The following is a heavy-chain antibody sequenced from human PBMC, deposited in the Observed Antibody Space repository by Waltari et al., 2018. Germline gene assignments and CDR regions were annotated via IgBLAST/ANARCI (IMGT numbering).Heavy chain of an antibody. CDR3: ARGYSSSWYSYLGKPLDY. V-gene: IGHV7-4-1*02. D-gene: IGHD6-13*01. Sequence: QVQLVQSGSELKKPGASVKVSCKASGYTFTSYAMNWVRQAPGQGLEWMGWIKTDTGNPTYAQGFTGRFVFSLDTSVSTAYLQISSLKAEDTAVYYCARGYSSSWYSYLGKPLDYWGQGTLVTVSS. CDR1: GYTFTSYA. J-gene: IGHJ4*02. CDR2: IKTDTGNP.